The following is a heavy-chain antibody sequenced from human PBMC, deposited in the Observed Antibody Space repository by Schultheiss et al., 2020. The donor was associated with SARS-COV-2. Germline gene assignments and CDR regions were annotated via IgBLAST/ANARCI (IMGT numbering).Heavy chain of an antibody. D-gene: IGHD3-22*01. CDR3: VKDRSYYFDSSGYFQH. Sequence: SETLSLTCAVYGGSFSGYYWSWIRQPPGKGLEWIGEINHSGSTNYNPSLKSRVTISLDTSKNQFSLKLSSVTAADTAVYYCVKDRSYYFDSSGYFQHWGQGTLVTVSS. CDR1: GGSFSGYY. J-gene: IGHJ1*01. CDR2: INHSGST. V-gene: IGHV4-34*01.